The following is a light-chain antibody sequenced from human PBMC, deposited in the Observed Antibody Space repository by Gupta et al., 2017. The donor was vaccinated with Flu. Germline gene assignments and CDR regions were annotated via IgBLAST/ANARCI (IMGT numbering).Light chain of an antibody. V-gene: IGLV2-8*01. CDR3: SSHAGTNNLD. CDR1: SSDVGGYNY. Sequence: QSALTQPPSAPGSPGQSITISCTGTSSDVGGYNYVSWYQQHPGKAPQLMIYEVNKRPSGVPDRFSGSKSGDSASLTVSGLQADDEADYYCSSHAGTNNLDFGTGTRVTVL. J-gene: IGLJ1*01. CDR2: EVN.